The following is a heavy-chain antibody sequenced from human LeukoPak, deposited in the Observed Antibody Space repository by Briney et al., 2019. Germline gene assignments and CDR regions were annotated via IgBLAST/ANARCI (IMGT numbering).Heavy chain of an antibody. V-gene: IGHV3-49*04. CDR1: GLTVTNAW. CDR2: IRSKAFGETA. Sequence: PGGSLRLSCAASGLTVTNAWMNWVRQAPGKGLEWVGFIRSKAFGETAEYAASVKGRFTISRDDSKSIAYLQMNSLKTEDTAVYYCTRDRGSSTLGDYWGQGTLVTVSS. D-gene: IGHD7-27*01. J-gene: IGHJ4*02. CDR3: TRDRGSSTLGDY.